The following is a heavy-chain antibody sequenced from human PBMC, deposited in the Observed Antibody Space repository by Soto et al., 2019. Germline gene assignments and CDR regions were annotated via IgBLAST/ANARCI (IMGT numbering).Heavy chain of an antibody. D-gene: IGHD3-10*01. Sequence: ASVKVSCKASGYTFTSHGINWVRQAPGQGLEWMGWTSAYNGNTNYAQKLQGRVTMTTDTSTSTAYMELRSLRSDDTAVYYCARDREYYYGSGSYYNYWGQGTLVTVSS. CDR3: ARDREYYYGSGSYYNY. V-gene: IGHV1-18*01. J-gene: IGHJ4*02. CDR2: TSAYNGNT. CDR1: GYTFTSHG.